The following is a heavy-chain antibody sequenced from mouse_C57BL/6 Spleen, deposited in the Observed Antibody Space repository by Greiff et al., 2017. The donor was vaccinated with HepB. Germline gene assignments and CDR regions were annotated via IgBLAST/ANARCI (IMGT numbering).Heavy chain of an antibody. J-gene: IGHJ2*01. CDR2: IDPSDSET. CDR1: GYTFTSYW. D-gene: IGHD5-1*01. V-gene: IGHV1-52*01. Sequence: QVQLQQPGAELVRPGSSVKLSCKASGYTFTSYWMHWVKQRPIQGLEWIGNIDPSDSETHYNQKFKDKATLTVDKSSSTAYMQLSSLTSEESAVYYCARRRSNYLDYWGQGTTLTVSS. CDR3: ARRRSNYLDY.